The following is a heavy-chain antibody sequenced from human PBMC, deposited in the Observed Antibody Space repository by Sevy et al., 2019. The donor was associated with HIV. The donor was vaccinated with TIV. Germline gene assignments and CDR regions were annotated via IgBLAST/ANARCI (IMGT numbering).Heavy chain of an antibody. D-gene: IGHD2-8*01. CDR3: ARNVRDRASILSWFDP. CDR2: ISSSGSTI. V-gene: IGHV3-48*03. CDR1: GFTFSSYE. Sequence: GGSLRLSCAASGFTFSSYEMNWVRQAPGKGLEWVSYISSSGSTIYYADSVKGRFTISRDNAKNSLYLQMNSLRAEDTAVYYCARNVRDRASILSWFDPWGQGTLVTVSS. J-gene: IGHJ5*02.